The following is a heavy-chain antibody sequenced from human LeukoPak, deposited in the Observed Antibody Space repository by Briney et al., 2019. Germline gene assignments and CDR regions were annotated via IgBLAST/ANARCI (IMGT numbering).Heavy chain of an antibody. CDR2: ISAYNGNT. J-gene: IGHJ4*02. Sequence: ASVKVSCKASGSTFTRYYIHWARQAPGQGLEWMGWISAYNGNTNYAQKLQGRVTMTTDTSTSTAYMELRSLRSDDTAVYYCARDQTSGGWFLGYWGQGTLVTVSS. D-gene: IGHD6-19*01. CDR3: ARDQTSGGWFLGY. V-gene: IGHV1-18*04. CDR1: GSTFTRYY.